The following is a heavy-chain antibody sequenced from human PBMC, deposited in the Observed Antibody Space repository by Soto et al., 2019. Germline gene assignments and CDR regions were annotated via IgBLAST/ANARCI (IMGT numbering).Heavy chain of an antibody. Sequence: GASVKVSCKASGYTFTSYGISWVRQAPGQGLEWMGWISAYNGNTNYAQKLQGRVTMTTDTSTSTAYMELRSLRSDDTAVYYCARDPPKLRYFDWPYSFDIWGQGTMVTVS. D-gene: IGHD3-9*01. J-gene: IGHJ3*02. CDR2: ISAYNGNT. CDR3: ARDPPKLRYFDWPYSFDI. CDR1: GYTFTSYG. V-gene: IGHV1-18*01.